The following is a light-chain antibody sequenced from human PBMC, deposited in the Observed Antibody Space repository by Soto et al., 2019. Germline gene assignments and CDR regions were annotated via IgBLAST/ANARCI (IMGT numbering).Light chain of an antibody. J-gene: IGKJ1*01. V-gene: IGKV3-20*01. CDR2: GAS. Sequence: EIVLTQSPGTLSLSPGERATLSCWASQSVSNRYVAWYQQKPGQAPRLLIYGASSRATGIPDRFSGSGSGTDFTLTISRLEPEDFAVYYCQQYDSSWTFGQGTKVDIK. CDR1: QSVSNRY. CDR3: QQYDSSWT.